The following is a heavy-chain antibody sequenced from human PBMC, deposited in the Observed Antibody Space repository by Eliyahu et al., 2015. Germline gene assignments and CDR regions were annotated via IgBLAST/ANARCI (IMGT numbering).Heavy chain of an antibody. CDR1: GITFRTYE. V-gene: IGHV3-48*03. J-gene: IGHJ2*01. CDR2: ISXSGSTV. Sequence: EVQLVESGGGLVQPGGSVRLSCEAXGITFRTYEMNWARQAPGKGLEWIAFISXSGSTVYYADSVEGRFSISRDNDRNSLFLQMNSLRAEDTALYYCASRSGGSGWFFDLWGRGTFLAVS. CDR3: ASRSGGSGWFFDL. D-gene: IGHD3-16*01.